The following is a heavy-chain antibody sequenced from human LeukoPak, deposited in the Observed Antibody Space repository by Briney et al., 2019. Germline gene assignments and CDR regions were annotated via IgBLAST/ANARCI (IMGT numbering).Heavy chain of an antibody. CDR3: AREDSGSYYNYYYFYMDV. J-gene: IGHJ6*03. D-gene: IGHD3-10*01. CDR2: IYPSGNT. Sequence: SETLSLTCSVSGGSFSNNFWGWVRQPAGKGLEWIGRIYPSGNTNYNPSLKSRVTLSVDTSKTQFSLNLSSVTAADTAVYYCAREDSGSYYNYYYFYMDVWGKGTTVTISS. CDR1: GGSFSNNF. V-gene: IGHV4-4*07.